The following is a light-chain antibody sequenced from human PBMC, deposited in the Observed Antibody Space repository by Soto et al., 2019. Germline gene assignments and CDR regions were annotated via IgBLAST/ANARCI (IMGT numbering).Light chain of an antibody. CDR3: QQYNSYST. J-gene: IGKJ1*01. CDR1: HSLLHSNVYNY. CDR2: LGS. V-gene: IGKV2-28*01. Sequence: DIVMTQAPLSVPGTPGEPASISCRSIHSLLHSNVYNYLDWYLQKPGQSPQLLIYLGSDRASWVPDRFSGSGSGTKFTLTISSLQPDDFATYYCQQYNSYSTFGQGTKVDI.